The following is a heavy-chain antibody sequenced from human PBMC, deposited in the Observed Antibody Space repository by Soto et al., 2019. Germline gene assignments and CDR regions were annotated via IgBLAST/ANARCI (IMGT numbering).Heavy chain of an antibody. V-gene: IGHV4-39*01. Sequence: SETLSLTCTVSGGSISSSSYYWGWIRQPPGKGLEWIGSIYYSGSTYYNPSLKSRVTISVDTSKNQFSLKLSSVTAADTAVYYCASHIAARPGGYYYYYMDVWGKGTTVTVSS. D-gene: IGHD6-6*01. J-gene: IGHJ6*03. CDR1: GGSISSSSYY. CDR2: IYYSGST. CDR3: ASHIAARPGGYYYYYMDV.